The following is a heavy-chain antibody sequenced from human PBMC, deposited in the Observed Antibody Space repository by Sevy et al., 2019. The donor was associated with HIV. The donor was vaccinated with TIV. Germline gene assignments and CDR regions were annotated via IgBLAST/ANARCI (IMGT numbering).Heavy chain of an antibody. V-gene: IGHV3-74*01. D-gene: IGHD2-15*01. CDR2: INSDGSST. CDR1: GFTFSSYW. Sequence: GGSLRLSCAASGFTFSSYWMHWVRQAPGKGLVWVSRINSDGSSTSYADSVKGRFTISRDNAKNTLYLQRNSLRAEDMAVYYCARAPPNRYCSGGSCYYFDYSGQGTLVTVSS. CDR3: ARAPPNRYCSGGSCYYFDY. J-gene: IGHJ4*02.